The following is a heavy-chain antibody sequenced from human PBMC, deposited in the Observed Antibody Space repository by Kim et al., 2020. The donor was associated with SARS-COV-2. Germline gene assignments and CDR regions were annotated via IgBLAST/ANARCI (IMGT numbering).Heavy chain of an antibody. Sequence: SETLSLTCTVSGGSISSYYWSWIRQPPGKGLEWIGYIYYSGSTNYNPSLKSRVTISVDTSKNQFSLKLSSVTAADTAVYYCARGGGPPVVPAARAAFDIWGQGTMVTVSS. V-gene: IGHV4-59*13. CDR2: IYYSGST. CDR3: ARGGGPPVVPAARAAFDI. J-gene: IGHJ3*02. D-gene: IGHD2-2*01. CDR1: GGSISSYY.